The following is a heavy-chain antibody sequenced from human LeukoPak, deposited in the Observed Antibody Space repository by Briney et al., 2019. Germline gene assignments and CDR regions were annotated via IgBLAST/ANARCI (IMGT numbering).Heavy chain of an antibody. J-gene: IGHJ5*01. V-gene: IGHV1-24*01. CDR1: GYTLTELS. CDR2: FDPEDGET. D-gene: IGHD3-10*01. Sequence: ASVKVSCKVSGYTLTELSMHWVRQAPGKGLEWMGGFDPEDGETIYAQKFQGRVTMTEDTSTDTAYMELSSLRSEDTAVYYCARGGEDSGRYYELGFDFWGQGTLVTVSS. CDR3: ARGGEDSGRYYELGFDF.